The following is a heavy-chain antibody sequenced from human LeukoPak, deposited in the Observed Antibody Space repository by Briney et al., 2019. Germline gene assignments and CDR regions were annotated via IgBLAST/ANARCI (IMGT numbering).Heavy chain of an antibody. V-gene: IGHV3-53*01. Sequence: GGSLRLSCAASGFTVSSNYMSWVRQAPGKGLEWVSVIYSGGSTYYADSVKGRFTISRDNSKNTLYLQMNNLRAEDTAVYYCARERVEYSSSFFDYLGQGTLVTVSS. CDR2: IYSGGST. CDR3: ARERVEYSSSFFDY. CDR1: GFTVSSNY. J-gene: IGHJ4*02. D-gene: IGHD6-6*01.